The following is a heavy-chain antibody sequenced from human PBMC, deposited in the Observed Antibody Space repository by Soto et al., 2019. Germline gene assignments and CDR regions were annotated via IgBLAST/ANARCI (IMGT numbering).Heavy chain of an antibody. V-gene: IGHV1-69*13. D-gene: IGHD3-10*01. Sequence: LVKVSCKASGVTFSSYAISWVRQSPGQGLQWKGGILPPLGTANDPQKLQGRVTITADESTSTAYRELSRLRSEDTDVYYCARLRLRNPGYYYYCRMDVWVRGTKFAVS. CDR1: GVTFSSYA. CDR3: ARLRLRNPGYYYYCRMDV. J-gene: IGHJ6*02. CDR2: ILPPLGTA.